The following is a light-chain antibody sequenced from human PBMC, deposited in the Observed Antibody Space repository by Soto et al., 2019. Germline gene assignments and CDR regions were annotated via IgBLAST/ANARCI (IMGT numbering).Light chain of an antibody. CDR3: QQRSNWPPIT. Sequence: EIVFTQSPGTLSLSQRERATLSCRAIQSVSSSYLAWYQQKPGQAPRLLIYGASSRATGIPARFSGSGSGTDFTLTISSLEPEDFAVYYCQQRSNWPPITFGQGTRLENK. CDR2: GAS. CDR1: QSVSSSY. V-gene: IGKV3D-20*02. J-gene: IGKJ5*01.